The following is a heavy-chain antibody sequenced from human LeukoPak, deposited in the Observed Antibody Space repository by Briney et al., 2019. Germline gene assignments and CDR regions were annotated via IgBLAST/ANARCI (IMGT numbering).Heavy chain of an antibody. J-gene: IGHJ4*02. CDR3: AREALGYCSGGSCYPSPNRDSAFDY. Sequence: SVKVSCKASGGTFSSYAISWVRQAPGQGLEWMGRIIPIFGTANYAQKFQGRVTITTDESTSTAYMELSSLRSEDTAVYYCAREALGYCSGGSCYPSPNRDSAFDYWGQGTLVTVSS. V-gene: IGHV1-69*05. CDR2: IIPIFGTA. D-gene: IGHD2-15*01. CDR1: GGTFSSYA.